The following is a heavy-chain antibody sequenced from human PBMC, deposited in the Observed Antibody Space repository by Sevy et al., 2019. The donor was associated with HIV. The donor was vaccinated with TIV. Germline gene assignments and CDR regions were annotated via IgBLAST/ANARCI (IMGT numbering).Heavy chain of an antibody. Sequence: ASVKVSCKISGYKVDMYGIAWVRQAPGQGLEWMGWISTYNGNTNYPQNFQGRVTMTTDTSTSVAYMELGGLRPDDTAVYYCARATGMAVAGTGRYFDFWGQGTLVTVSS. CDR2: ISTYNGNT. CDR1: GYKVDMYG. J-gene: IGHJ4*01. CDR3: ARATGMAVAGTGRYFDF. V-gene: IGHV1-18*04. D-gene: IGHD6-19*01.